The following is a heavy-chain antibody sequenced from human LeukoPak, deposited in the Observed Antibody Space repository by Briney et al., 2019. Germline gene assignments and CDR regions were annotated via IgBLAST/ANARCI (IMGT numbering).Heavy chain of an antibody. D-gene: IGHD3-22*01. Sequence: GGSLRLSCAASGFTFSSYGMHWVRQAPGEGLEWVAVIWYDGSNKYYADSVKGRFTISRDNSKNTLYLQMNSLRAEDTAVYYCARDKSPIVVVTNNWLDPWGQGTLVTVSS. J-gene: IGHJ5*02. CDR3: ARDKSPIVVVTNNWLDP. V-gene: IGHV3-33*01. CDR2: IWYDGSNK. CDR1: GFTFSSYG.